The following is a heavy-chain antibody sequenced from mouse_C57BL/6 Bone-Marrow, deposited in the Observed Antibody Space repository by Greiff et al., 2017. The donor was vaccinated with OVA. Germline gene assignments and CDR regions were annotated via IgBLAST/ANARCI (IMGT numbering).Heavy chain of an antibody. Sequence: VQLQQSGAELVKPGASVKISCKASGYAFSSYWMNWVKQRPGKGLEWIGQIYPGDGDTNYNGKFKGKATLTADKSSSTAYMQLSSLTSEDSAVYFGARYYYGSSHWYFDVWGTGTTVTVSS. V-gene: IGHV1-80*01. CDR2: IYPGDGDT. J-gene: IGHJ1*03. CDR3: ARYYYGSSHWYFDV. D-gene: IGHD1-1*01. CDR1: GYAFSSYW.